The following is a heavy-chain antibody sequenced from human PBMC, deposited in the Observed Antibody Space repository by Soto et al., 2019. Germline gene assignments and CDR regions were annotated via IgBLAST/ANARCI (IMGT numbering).Heavy chain of an antibody. CDR2: VNPIVSMS. CDR1: GDTFNFYS. D-gene: IGHD3-10*01. J-gene: IGHJ4*02. V-gene: IGHV1-69*02. CDR3: ASSYGSGYRAFDY. Sequence: QVQLVQSGAEVKRPGSSVKVSCKASGDTFNFYSINWVRQAPGLGLEWMGRVNPIVSMSNYAQKFQGRVTXPXDXXTSTAYMELSSLRSEATAIYDCASSYGSGYRAFDYWGQGALVTVSS.